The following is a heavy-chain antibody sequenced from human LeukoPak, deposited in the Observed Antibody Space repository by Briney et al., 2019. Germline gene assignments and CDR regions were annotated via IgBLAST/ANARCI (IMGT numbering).Heavy chain of an antibody. CDR2: ITPIFGTA. CDR1: GGTFTTFT. CDR3: ASARYSSGFDY. D-gene: IGHD6-19*01. J-gene: IGHJ4*02. V-gene: IGHV1-69*01. Sequence: GSSVTVSCKAYGGTFTTFTISWVRQAPGQGFEWMGGITPIFGTANFAQKFQGRVSITADGSTSTAFMELSSLRSEDTAVYYCASARYSSGFDYWGQGTLVTVSS.